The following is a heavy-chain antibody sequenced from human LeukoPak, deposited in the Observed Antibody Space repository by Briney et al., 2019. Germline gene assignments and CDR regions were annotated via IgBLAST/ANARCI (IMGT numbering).Heavy chain of an antibody. J-gene: IGHJ4*02. CDR2: ISSSSSYI. CDR1: GFTFSSYS. D-gene: IGHD3-16*01. CDR3: ARRGLFF. V-gene: IGHV3-21*01. Sequence: GGSLRLSCAASGFTFSSYSMNWVRQAPGKGLEWVSSISSSSSYIYYAGSVKGRFTISRDNAKNSLYLQMNSLRAEDTAVYYCARRGLFFWGQGTLVTVSS.